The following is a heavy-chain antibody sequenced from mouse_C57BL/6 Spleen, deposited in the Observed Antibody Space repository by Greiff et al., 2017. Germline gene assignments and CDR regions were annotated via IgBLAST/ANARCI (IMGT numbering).Heavy chain of an antibody. D-gene: IGHD1-1*01. CDR2: INPNNGGT. J-gene: IGHJ1*03. CDR3: ATLYYGSSYVRYFDD. Sequence: EVQLQQSGPELVKPGASVNISCKASGYTFTDYYMNWVQQSHGKSLEWIGDINPNNGGTSYKQKFKGKATLTVDESSSTAYMELRSLTSEDSSVYYCATLYYGSSYVRYFDDWGTGTTVTVSS. V-gene: IGHV1-26*01. CDR1: GYTFTDYY.